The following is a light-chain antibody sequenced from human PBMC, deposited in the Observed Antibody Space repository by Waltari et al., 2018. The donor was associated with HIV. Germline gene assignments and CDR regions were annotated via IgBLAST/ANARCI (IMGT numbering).Light chain of an antibody. J-gene: IGLJ1*01. CDR3: CSYAGNDTYV. Sequence: QPALTQPASVSGSPGQSITISCTGSSRDVGGYGYVSWYQQHSGKVPEVLIYDVRKSFTGVSSRFSGSSSCNPASLRISGLQPEDEADYYCCSYAGNDTYVFGTGTMVTAL. CDR2: DVR. V-gene: IGLV2-23*02. CDR1: SRDVGGYGY.